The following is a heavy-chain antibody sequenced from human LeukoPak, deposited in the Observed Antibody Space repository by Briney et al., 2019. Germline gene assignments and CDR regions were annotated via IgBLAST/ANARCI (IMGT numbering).Heavy chain of an antibody. V-gene: IGHV6-1*01. CDR3: ARDNQVRYGGLGDFDY. Sequence: SQTLSLTCAISGDSVSSNSAAWNWIRQSPSRGLEWLGRTYYRSKWYNDYAVSVKSRITINPDTSKNQFSLQLNSVTPEDTAVYYCARDNQVRYGGLGDFDYWGQGTLVTVSS. CDR1: GDSVSSNSAA. CDR2: TYYRSKWYN. D-gene: IGHD4-23*01. J-gene: IGHJ4*02.